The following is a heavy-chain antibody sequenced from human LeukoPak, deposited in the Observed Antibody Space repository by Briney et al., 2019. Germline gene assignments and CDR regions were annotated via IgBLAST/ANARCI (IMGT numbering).Heavy chain of an antibody. V-gene: IGHV3-23*01. D-gene: IGHD2/OR15-2a*01. CDR1: GFTFSSYA. Sequence: GGSLRLSCAASGFTFSSYAISWVRQAPGKGLEWVSAISNSGDNTFYAGSVKGRLTISRDNSKNTLYLQMNSLRAEDTAVYYCAKGMFVFGTTFFYFDYWGQGTLVTVSS. CDR3: AKGMFVFGTTFFYFDY. J-gene: IGHJ4*02. CDR2: ISNSGDNT.